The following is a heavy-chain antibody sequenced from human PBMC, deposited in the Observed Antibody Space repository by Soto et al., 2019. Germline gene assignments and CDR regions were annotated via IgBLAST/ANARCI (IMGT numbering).Heavy chain of an antibody. CDR3: ARGRYMVLDP. CDR2: INHSGST. V-gene: IGHV4-34*01. CDR1: GGSFSGYY. J-gene: IGHJ5*02. Sequence: SETLSLTCAVYGGSFSGYYWSWIRQPPGKGLEWIGEINHSGSTNYNPSLKSRVTISVDTSKNQFSLKLSSVTAADTAVYYCARGRYMVLDPWGQGTLVTVSS. D-gene: IGHD3-10*01.